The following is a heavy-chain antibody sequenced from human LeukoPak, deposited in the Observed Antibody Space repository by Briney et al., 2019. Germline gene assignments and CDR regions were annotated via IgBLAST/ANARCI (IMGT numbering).Heavy chain of an antibody. D-gene: IGHD3-10*01. J-gene: IGHJ5*02. CDR3: ARDLSYYYGSGSYYNP. CDR1: GGSISSGGYS. Sequence: SQTLSLTCAVSGGSISSGGYSWSWIRQPPGKGLEWIGYIYHVGSTSYNQSLKSRVTISIDRSKNQFSLKLTSVTAADTAVYYCARDLSYYYGSGSYYNPWGPGTLVTVSS. V-gene: IGHV4-30-2*01. CDR2: IYHVGST.